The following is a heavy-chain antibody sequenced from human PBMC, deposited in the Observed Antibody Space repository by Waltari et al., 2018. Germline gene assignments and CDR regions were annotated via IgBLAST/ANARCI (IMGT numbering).Heavy chain of an antibody. V-gene: IGHV3-48*03. Sequence: EVLLVESGGGLVQPGGSLRLSCTASGFTFSGYEMNWVRQAPGNGLEMCSYNSSSGNTIYYADSGNARLTTSRDNAKNSLYLQMNSLRVDDTAVYYCARRPYYYHGMDVWGQGTTVTVSS. J-gene: IGHJ6*02. CDR3: ARRPYYYHGMDV. CDR1: GFTFSGYE. CDR2: NSSSGNTI.